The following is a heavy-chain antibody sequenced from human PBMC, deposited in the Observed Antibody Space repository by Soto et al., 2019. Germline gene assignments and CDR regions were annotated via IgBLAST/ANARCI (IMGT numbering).Heavy chain of an antibody. CDR3: ARAWGYCSGGSCYSPLDYYYYGMDV. Sequence: GASVKVSCKASGGTFSSYAISWVLQAPGQGLEWMGGIIPIFGTANYAQKFQGRVTITADESTSTAYMELSSLRSEDTAVYYCARAWGYCSGGSCYSPLDYYYYGMDVWGQGTTVTVSS. CDR2: IIPIFGTA. V-gene: IGHV1-69*13. CDR1: GGTFSSYA. J-gene: IGHJ6*02. D-gene: IGHD2-15*01.